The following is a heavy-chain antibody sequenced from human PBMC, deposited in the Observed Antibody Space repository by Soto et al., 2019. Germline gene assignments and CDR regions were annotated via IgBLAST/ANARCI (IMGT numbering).Heavy chain of an antibody. V-gene: IGHV3-33*01. Sequence: QVQLVESGGGVVQPGRHLRLSCAESGFTLSSYGMHWVRQAPGKGLEWVAVIWYDGSNKYYADSVKGRFTISRDNSKNTLYPHRNSLRAEYTAVYYCARVGSSWYRDYSYYMDVWSKGPTVTVSS. CDR2: IWYDGSNK. CDR1: GFTLSSYG. J-gene: IGHJ6*03. D-gene: IGHD6-13*01. CDR3: ARVGSSWYRDYSYYMDV.